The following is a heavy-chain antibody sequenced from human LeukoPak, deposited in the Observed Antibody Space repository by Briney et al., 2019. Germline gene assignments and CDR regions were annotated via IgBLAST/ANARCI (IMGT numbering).Heavy chain of an antibody. V-gene: IGHV4-4*07. CDR1: GGSISSYY. D-gene: IGHD5-12*01. J-gene: IGHJ6*02. CDR2: IYTSGST. CDR3: ARPIVATIYYYGMDV. Sequence: PSETLSLTCTVSGGSISSYYWSWIRQPAGKGLEWIGRIYTSGSTNYNPSLKSRVTMSVDTSKNQFSLKLSSVTAADTAVYYCARPIVATIYYYGMDVWGQGTTVTVSS.